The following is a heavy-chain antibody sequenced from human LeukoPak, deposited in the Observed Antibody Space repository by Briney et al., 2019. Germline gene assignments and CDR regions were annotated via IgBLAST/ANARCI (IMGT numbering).Heavy chain of an antibody. CDR3: ASDQSWNWFDP. Sequence: PGGSLRLSFAASGFTFSSYEMNWVRQAPGKGLEWVSYISSSGSTIYYADSVKGRFTISRDNAKNSLYLQMNSLRAEDTAVYYCASDQSWNWFDPWGQGTLVTVSS. CDR1: GFTFSSYE. CDR2: ISSSGSTI. J-gene: IGHJ5*02. V-gene: IGHV3-48*03.